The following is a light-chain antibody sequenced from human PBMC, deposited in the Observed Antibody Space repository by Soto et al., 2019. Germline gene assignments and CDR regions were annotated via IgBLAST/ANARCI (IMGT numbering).Light chain of an antibody. CDR1: QNINSW. CDR3: QQYNSYSEA. J-gene: IGKJ1*01. V-gene: IGKV1-5*03. CDR2: EAS. Sequence: DIRRTQSPSTLSASVGDRVTITCRASQNINSWLAWYQQKPGKAPKLLIYEASSLEKGVPARFGGSGSGTEFTLTISSLQPDDFATYYCQQYNSYSEAFGQGTKVDIK.